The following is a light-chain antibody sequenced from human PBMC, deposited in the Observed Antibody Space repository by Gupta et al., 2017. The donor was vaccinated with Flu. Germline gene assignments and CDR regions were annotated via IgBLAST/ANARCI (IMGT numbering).Light chain of an antibody. J-gene: IGKJ5*01. CDR2: WAS. CDR3: HQVDSAPLT. Sequence: IVLTQSPDSLAVSLGERATINCKSSQSLLAASNNQDFLAWFQKKPGQPPRVLIYWASTRQSGVPDRFSGSGSGTDFTLTISSLQAEDMAVYYCHQVDSAPLTFGQGTXLEIK. CDR1: QSLLAASNNQDF. V-gene: IGKV4-1*01.